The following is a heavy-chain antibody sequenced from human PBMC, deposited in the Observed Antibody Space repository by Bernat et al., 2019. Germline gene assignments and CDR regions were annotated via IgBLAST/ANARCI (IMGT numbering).Heavy chain of an antibody. J-gene: IGHJ6*02. CDR1: GFTFSSYG. Sequence: QVQLVESGGGVVQPGRSLRLSCAASGFTFSSYGMHWVRQAPGKGLEWVDVIWCDGSNKYYAASGKGRLTISRDNSKNTLYLKMNSLRAEDTAVYYCARDQEKYYYDSSGYSGYYYGMDVWGQGTTVTVSS. V-gene: IGHV3-33*01. CDR2: IWCDGSNK. CDR3: ARDQEKYYYDSSGYSGYYYGMDV. D-gene: IGHD3-22*01.